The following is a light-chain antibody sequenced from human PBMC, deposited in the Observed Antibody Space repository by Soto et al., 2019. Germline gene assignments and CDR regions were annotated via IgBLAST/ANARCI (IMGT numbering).Light chain of an antibody. V-gene: IGKV3D-7*01. J-gene: IGKJ5*01. Sequence: EIVVTQSPGTLSLSPGVRATLSCRASQSIDSNYLSWYQQKPGQAPRLIISGASTRATGTPARFSGSGSGTDFTLTISSLQPEDFAVYYCQQDYNLPFTFGQGTRLEIK. CDR1: QSIDSNY. CDR3: QQDYNLPFT. CDR2: GAS.